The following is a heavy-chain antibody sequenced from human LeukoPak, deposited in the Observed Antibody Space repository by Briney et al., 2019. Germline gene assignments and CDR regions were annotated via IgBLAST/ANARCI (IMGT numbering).Heavy chain of an antibody. D-gene: IGHD3-10*01. Sequence: SETLSLTCTVSGGSISSYYWSWIRQPPGKGLEWIGYIYYSGSTNYNPSLKSRVTISVDTSKNQFSLKLSSVTAADTAVYYCARDRERYSGSGSFDYWGQGTLVTVSS. CDR1: GGSISSYY. CDR3: ARDRERYSGSGSFDY. J-gene: IGHJ4*02. CDR2: IYYSGST. V-gene: IGHV4-59*01.